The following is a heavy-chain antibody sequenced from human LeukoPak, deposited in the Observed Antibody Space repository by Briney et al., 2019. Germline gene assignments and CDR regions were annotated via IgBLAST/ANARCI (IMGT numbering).Heavy chain of an antibody. D-gene: IGHD1-7*01. CDR1: GGSISSYY. CDR2: IYYSGST. Sequence: PSETLSLTCTVSGGSISSYYWSWIRQPPGKGLEWIGYIYYSGSTNYNPSLKSRVTISVDTSKNQFSLKLSSVTAADTAVYYCAKAPSNYVLYFDYWGQGTLVTVSS. J-gene: IGHJ4*02. CDR3: AKAPSNYVLYFDY. V-gene: IGHV4-59*01.